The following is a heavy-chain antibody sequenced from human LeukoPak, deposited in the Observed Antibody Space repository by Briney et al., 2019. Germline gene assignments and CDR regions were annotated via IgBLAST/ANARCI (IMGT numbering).Heavy chain of an antibody. J-gene: IGHJ4*02. V-gene: IGHV3-30*04. Sequence: GGSLRLSCAASGFTFSSYAMHWVRQAPGKGLEWVAVISYDGSNKYYADSVKGRFTISRDNSKNTLYLQMNSLRAEDTAVYYCARRPSTYDFWSGYYGLVGYFDYWGQGTLVTVSS. D-gene: IGHD3-3*01. CDR3: ARRPSTYDFWSGYYGLVGYFDY. CDR1: GFTFSSYA. CDR2: ISYDGSNK.